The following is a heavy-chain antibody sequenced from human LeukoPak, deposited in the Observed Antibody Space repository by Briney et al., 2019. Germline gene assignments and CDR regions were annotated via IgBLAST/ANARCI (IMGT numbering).Heavy chain of an antibody. CDR1: GFTFSSYA. D-gene: IGHD3-10*01. J-gene: IGHJ4*02. CDR2: ISGSGSIT. V-gene: IGHV3-23*01. Sequence: PGGSLRLSCAASGFTFSSYAMNWVRQAPGKGLEWVSAISGSGSITYYADSVKGRFTISRDNSKNTLYLQMNSLRAEDTAVYDCAKGSSYYGSGSHFDYWGQGTLVTVSS. CDR3: AKGSSYYGSGSHFDY.